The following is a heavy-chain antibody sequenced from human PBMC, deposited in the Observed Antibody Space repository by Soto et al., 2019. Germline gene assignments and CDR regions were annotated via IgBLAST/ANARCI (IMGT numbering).Heavy chain of an antibody. D-gene: IGHD3-3*01. J-gene: IGHJ3*02. V-gene: IGHV4-59*01. CDR1: GGSISSYY. CDR2: IYYSGST. Sequence: SETLSLSCTVSGGSISSYYWSWIRQPPGKGLEWIGYIYYSGSTNYNPSLKSRITITVDTYKNQFSLKLSSVTAADAALYYCARYHDFWSGYLEIRNAFDIWGQGTMVTVSS. CDR3: ARYHDFWSGYLEIRNAFDI.